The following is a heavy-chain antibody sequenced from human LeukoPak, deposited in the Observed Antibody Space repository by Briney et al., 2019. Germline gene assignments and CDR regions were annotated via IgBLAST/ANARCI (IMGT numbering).Heavy chain of an antibody. Sequence: SETLSLTCTVSGGSISTRNYYWGWIRQPPGKGLEWIVSIRYSESTYYNPSLRSRVTISVDTTKNQLSLKLASVTAADTAVYYCARQDCSAACYHFDYWGQGTLVTVSS. CDR2: IRYSEST. D-gene: IGHD2-21*01. CDR1: GGSISTRNYY. CDR3: ARQDCSAACYHFDY. J-gene: IGHJ4*02. V-gene: IGHV4-39*01.